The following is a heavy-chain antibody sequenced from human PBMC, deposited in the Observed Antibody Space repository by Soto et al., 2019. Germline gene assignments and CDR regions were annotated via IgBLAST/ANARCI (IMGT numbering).Heavy chain of an antibody. V-gene: IGHV4-59*01. CDR1: GGSISNYY. CDR2: MYYNGNI. CDR3: ASGGNWFDP. J-gene: IGHJ5*02. Sequence: SETLSLTCNVSGGSISNYYWTWVRQSPEKGLEWIGYMYYNGNINYNPSLKSRVTISIDTSKNQFSLTLKSVTAADTAVYYCASGGNWFDPWGQGVLVTVFS. D-gene: IGHD3-16*01.